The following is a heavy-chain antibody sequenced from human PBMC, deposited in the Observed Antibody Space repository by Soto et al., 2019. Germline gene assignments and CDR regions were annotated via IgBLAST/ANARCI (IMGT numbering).Heavy chain of an antibody. Sequence: QITLKESGPTLVKPTQTLTLTCTFSGFSLSSTRMAVGWIRQPPGKALEWLALIYWDDDKRYSPFLKSRLTITKDHSKNQVVLTMSNMAPVDTARYYCAHIVVAGLGYYFDYWGPGTLVTVSS. CDR2: IYWDDDK. J-gene: IGHJ4*02. CDR1: GFSLSSTRMA. CDR3: AHIVVAGLGYYFDY. D-gene: IGHD6-19*01. V-gene: IGHV2-5*02.